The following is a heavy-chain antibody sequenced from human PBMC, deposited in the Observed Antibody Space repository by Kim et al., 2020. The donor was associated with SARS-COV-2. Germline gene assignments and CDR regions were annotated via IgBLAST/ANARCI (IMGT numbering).Heavy chain of an antibody. CDR2: IKEDGSEK. CDR1: GFTFSSYW. V-gene: IGHV3-7*01. J-gene: IGHJ4*02. D-gene: IGHD1-1*01. Sequence: GGSLRLSCAASGFTFSSYWMTWVRQAPGKGLEWVANIKEDGSEKYYVDSVKGRFTISRDNAENSVYLQMNSLRAEDTAVYYCARTGNSRTASGGYWGQGTLVTVSS. CDR3: ARTGNSRTASGGY.